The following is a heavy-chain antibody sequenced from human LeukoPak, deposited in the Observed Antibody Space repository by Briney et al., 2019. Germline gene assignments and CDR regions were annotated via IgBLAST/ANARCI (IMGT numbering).Heavy chain of an antibody. CDR2: IYYSGST. Sequence: SETLSLTCTVSGGSISTTTYYWGWIRPPPGKGLEWIGSIYYSGSTYDNPSLKSRVTISVDTSKNQVSLKLRSVTAADTAVYYCARANRYSYGYFDYWGQGAPVTVSS. CDR1: GGSISTTTYY. J-gene: IGHJ4*02. D-gene: IGHD5-18*01. V-gene: IGHV4-39*01. CDR3: ARANRYSYGYFDY.